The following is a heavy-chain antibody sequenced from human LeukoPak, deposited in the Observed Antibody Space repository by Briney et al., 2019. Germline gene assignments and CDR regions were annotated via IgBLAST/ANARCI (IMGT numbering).Heavy chain of an antibody. V-gene: IGHV3-23*01. CDR2: ISGSGVST. D-gene: IGHD1-7*01. CDR1: GFTFSSYA. CDR3: AKDERNWNYNLASQTYD. Sequence: GGSLRLSCAASGFTFSSYAMSWFRQAPGKGLEWVSAISGSGVSTYYADSVKGRFTVSRDNSKNTLYLQMSSLRAEDTAVYYCAKDERNWNYNLASQTYDWGQGTLVTVSS. J-gene: IGHJ4*02.